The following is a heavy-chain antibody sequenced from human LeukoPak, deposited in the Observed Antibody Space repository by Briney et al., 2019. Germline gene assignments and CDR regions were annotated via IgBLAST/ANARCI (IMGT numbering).Heavy chain of an antibody. J-gene: IGHJ4*02. D-gene: IGHD3-9*01. CDR3: VRGADTGYSSDS. CDR2: MSHDGFDR. Sequence: GGSLRLSCEASGFTFSNYALHWVRQTPGKGLEWVAVMSHDGFDRYYADSVKGRFTISRDNSKNTLHLQMNSLRVEDTAVYYCVRGADTGYSSDSWGQGTLVTVSS. CDR1: GFTFSNYA. V-gene: IGHV3-30*04.